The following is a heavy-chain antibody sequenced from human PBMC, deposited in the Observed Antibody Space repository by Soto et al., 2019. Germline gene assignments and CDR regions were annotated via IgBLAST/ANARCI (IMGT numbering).Heavy chain of an antibody. V-gene: IGHV3-23*01. CDR1: GFTVCSYA. Sequence: WGSLRLSCAASGFTVCSYAMNWVRQAPGKGLEWVSAISGSGGSIYYADSVKGRFTISRDNSKDTLFLQMNSLRAEDTAVYYCSKTTTARIAVAPRGLFDYWGQGTLVTVSS. CDR2: ISGSGGSI. CDR3: SKTTTARIAVAPRGLFDY. J-gene: IGHJ4*02. D-gene: IGHD6-19*01.